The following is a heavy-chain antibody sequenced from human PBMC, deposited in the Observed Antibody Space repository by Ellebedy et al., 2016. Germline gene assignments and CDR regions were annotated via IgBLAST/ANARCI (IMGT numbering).Heavy chain of an antibody. CDR1: GFTFSNYW. J-gene: IGHJ4*02. CDR2: INSGGSST. Sequence: GGSLRLSXAASGFTFSNYWMHWVRQAPGKGLVWVSRINSGGSSTTYADSVKGRFTISRDNSKNSLYLQMNSLRAEDTAVYYCAREPTTMVPFDYWGQGTLVTVSS. V-gene: IGHV3-74*01. D-gene: IGHD5-18*01. CDR3: AREPTTMVPFDY.